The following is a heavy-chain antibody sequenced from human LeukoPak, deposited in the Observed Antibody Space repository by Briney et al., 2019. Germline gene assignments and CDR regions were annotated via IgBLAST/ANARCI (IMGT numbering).Heavy chain of an antibody. CDR2: IIPILGMA. CDR3: ARDYYDSSGYYYYGMDV. CDR1: GGTFSSYA. J-gene: IGHJ6*02. D-gene: IGHD3-22*01. Sequence: SVKVSCKASGGTFSSYAISWVRQAPGQGLEWMGRIIPILGMANYAQKFQGRVTITADKSTSTAYMELSSLRSEDTAVYYCARDYYDSSGYYYYGMDVWGQGTTVTVSS. V-gene: IGHV1-69*04.